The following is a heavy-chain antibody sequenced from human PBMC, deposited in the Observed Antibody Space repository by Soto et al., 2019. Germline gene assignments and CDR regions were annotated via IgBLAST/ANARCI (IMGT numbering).Heavy chain of an antibody. Sequence: EVQLVESGGGLVKPGGSLRLSCAASGFTFSSYSMNWVRQAPGKGLEWVSSISSSSSYIYYADSVKGRFTISRDNAKNSLFLQMNSLRAEDTAVYYCARVGVGYCRGGSCYTSSNNWFDPWGQGTLVTVSS. CDR3: ARVGVGYCRGGSCYTSSNNWFDP. D-gene: IGHD2-15*01. CDR2: ISSSSSYI. V-gene: IGHV3-21*01. CDR1: GFTFSSYS. J-gene: IGHJ5*02.